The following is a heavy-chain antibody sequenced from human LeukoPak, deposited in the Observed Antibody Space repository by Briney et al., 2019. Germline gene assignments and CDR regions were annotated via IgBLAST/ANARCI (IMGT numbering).Heavy chain of an antibody. J-gene: IGHJ4*02. Sequence: GGSLRLSCAASGFTVRSNYMSWVRQAPGKGLEWVSVIYSGGSTYYADSVKGRFTISRDNSKNTLYLQMGSLRAEDMAVYYCAREPPYGYFDYWGQGTLVTVSS. D-gene: IGHD3-10*01. CDR2: IYSGGST. CDR1: GFTVRSNY. CDR3: AREPPYGYFDY. V-gene: IGHV3-66*01.